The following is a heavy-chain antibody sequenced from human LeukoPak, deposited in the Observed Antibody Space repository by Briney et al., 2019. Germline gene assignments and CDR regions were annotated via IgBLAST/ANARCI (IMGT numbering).Heavy chain of an antibody. CDR3: ARIPGDRPDD. Sequence: QVQLQESGPGLVKPSETLSLTCTVSGASMTSYYWTWIRQPPGKGLEWVGYMYFGERTNYNPSLKSRATISIDTSKKQFSLNLKSVTAADTAVYYCARIPGDRPDDWGQGTLVTVS. CDR2: MYFGERT. D-gene: IGHD7-27*01. J-gene: IGHJ4*02. V-gene: IGHV4-59*01. CDR1: GASMTSYY.